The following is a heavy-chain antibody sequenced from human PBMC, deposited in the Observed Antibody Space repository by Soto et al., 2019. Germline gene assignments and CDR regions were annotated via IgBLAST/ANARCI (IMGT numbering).Heavy chain of an antibody. D-gene: IGHD2-15*01. CDR1: GFTFSKFD. CDR2: IGISGDT. J-gene: IGHJ4*02. Sequence: PGGSLRLSCEASGFTFSKFDMHWVRQPTGKGLEWVSTIGISGDTYYAVSVKGRFTISRDNAMNSLSLQMNSLRAGDTALYFCARGQEVGAHFFDSWGQGTQVTVSS. V-gene: IGHV3-13*04. CDR3: ARGQEVGAHFFDS.